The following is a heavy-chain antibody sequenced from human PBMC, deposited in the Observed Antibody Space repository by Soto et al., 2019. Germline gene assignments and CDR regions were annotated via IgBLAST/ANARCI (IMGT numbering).Heavy chain of an antibody. CDR2: IYYSGST. J-gene: IGHJ3*02. D-gene: IGHD6-13*01. CDR1: GGSISSGGYY. V-gene: IGHV4-31*03. Sequence: SETLSLTCTVSGGSISSGGYYWSWIRQHPGKGLEWIGYIYYSGSTYYNPSLRSRVTIPVDTSKNQFSLKLSSVTAADTAVYYCARGSSWRNDAFDIWGQGTMVTVSS. CDR3: ARGSSWRNDAFDI.